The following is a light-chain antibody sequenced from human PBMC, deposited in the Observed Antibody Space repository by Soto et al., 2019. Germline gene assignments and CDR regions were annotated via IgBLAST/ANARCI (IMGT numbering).Light chain of an antibody. J-gene: IGKJ4*01. CDR1: QSLFDRDDDKTY. V-gene: IGKV2-40*01. Sequence: IVFTGAPLSLPVISGEAAPIALRSSQSLFDRDDDKTYLDWYLQRPGQSPQLLIYMLSHRSSGVPDRFSGSGSQTDFTLKISRVEPEDVGVYYCMQRMKFPLTFGGGTKVDIK. CDR3: MQRMKFPLT. CDR2: MLS.